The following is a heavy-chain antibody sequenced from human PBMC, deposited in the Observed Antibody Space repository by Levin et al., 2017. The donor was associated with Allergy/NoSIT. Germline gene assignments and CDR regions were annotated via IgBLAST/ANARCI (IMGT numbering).Heavy chain of an antibody. J-gene: IGHJ2*01. D-gene: IGHD4-23*01. Sequence: SSETLSLTCTVSGGSISSGDYYWSWIRQPPGKGLEWIGYIYYSGSTYYNPSLKSRVTISVDTSKNQFSLKLSSVTAADTAVYYCAREMTTVVTGPQVPFDLWGRGTLVTVSS. CDR2: IYYSGST. CDR3: AREMTTVVTGPQVPFDL. CDR1: GGSISSGDYY. V-gene: IGHV4-30-4*01.